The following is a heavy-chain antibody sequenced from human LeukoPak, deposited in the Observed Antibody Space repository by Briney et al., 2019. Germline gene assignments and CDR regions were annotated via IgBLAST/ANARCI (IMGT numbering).Heavy chain of an antibody. V-gene: IGHV3-7*03. J-gene: IGHJ4*02. CDR1: GFTFNSYW. CDR2: IKQDGCEK. D-gene: IGHD4-17*01. CDR3: ARVQTTMTN. Sequence: GGSLRLSCAASGFTFNSYWMSWVRQAPGKGLEWVANIKQDGCEKSYGDSVKGRFTISRDNPKNSLYLQMNSLRAEDTAVYYCARVQTTMTNWGQGTLVTVPS.